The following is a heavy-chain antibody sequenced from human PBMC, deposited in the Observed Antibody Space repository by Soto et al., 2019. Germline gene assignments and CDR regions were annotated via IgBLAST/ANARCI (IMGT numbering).Heavy chain of an antibody. CDR3: ARKPPGGAFDI. CDR2: IYYSGST. D-gene: IGHD1-26*01. CDR1: GYSISSSNW. V-gene: IGHV4-28*01. J-gene: IGHJ3*02. Sequence: LSLTCAVSGYSISSSNWWGWIRQPPGKGLEWIGYIYYSGSTYYNPSLKSRVTMSVDTSKNQFSLKLSSVTAVDTAVYYCARKPPGGAFDIWGQGTMVTVSS.